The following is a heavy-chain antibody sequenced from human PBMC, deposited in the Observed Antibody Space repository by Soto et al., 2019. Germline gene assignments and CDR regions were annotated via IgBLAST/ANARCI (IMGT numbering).Heavy chain of an antibody. CDR1: GFTFSSYG. J-gene: IGHJ4*02. D-gene: IGHD3-22*01. CDR2: IWYDGSNK. Sequence: GGSLRLSCAASGFTFSSYGMHWVRQAPGKGLEWVAVIWYDGSNKYYADSVKGRFTISRDNSKNTLYLQMNSLRAEDTAVYYSARDGAEGITMIEALDYWGQGTLVTVSS. V-gene: IGHV3-33*01. CDR3: ARDGAEGITMIEALDY.